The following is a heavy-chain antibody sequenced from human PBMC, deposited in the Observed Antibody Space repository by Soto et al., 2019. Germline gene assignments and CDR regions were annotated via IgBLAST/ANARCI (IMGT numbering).Heavy chain of an antibody. V-gene: IGHV3-23*01. CDR1: GFTFATYA. J-gene: IGHJ4*01. CDR2: ISATGIST. Sequence: PGGSLRLSCAASGFTFATYAMRWVRHAPGKGLEWVSAISATGISTHYADSVKGRVTISRDNSANTLSLEMSSLTAEDTAVYYCARDKDTSSWTGFDFWGHGTLVTVSS. D-gene: IGHD1-1*01. CDR3: ARDKDTSSWTGFDF.